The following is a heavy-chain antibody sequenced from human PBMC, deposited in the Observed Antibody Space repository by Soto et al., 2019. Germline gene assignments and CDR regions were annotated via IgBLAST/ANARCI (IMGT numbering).Heavy chain of an antibody. CDR1: EVTLGVYY. Sequence: GGPQIRCSRVSEVTLGVYYTFLVRQAPGKGLEWVSSISRSGANIHYADSVKGRFTISRDNARNSLYLQMNSLRAEDTARYFCARGINRSGAYWGQGNQVTFSS. J-gene: IGHJ4*02. CDR2: ISRSGANI. CDR3: ARGINRSGAY. D-gene: IGHD3-10*01. V-gene: IGHV3-21*04.